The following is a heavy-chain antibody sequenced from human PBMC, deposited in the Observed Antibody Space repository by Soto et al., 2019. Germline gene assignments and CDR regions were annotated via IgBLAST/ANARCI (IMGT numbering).Heavy chain of an antibody. D-gene: IGHD3-10*01. J-gene: IGHJ6*02. V-gene: IGHV4-59*08. Sequence: QVQLQESGPGLVKPSETLSLTCTVSDDSSSNYKWSWIRQPPGRRLEWIAYIASNGGTRYNPSLQSRVTISIDTSTKQFFLKLSSVTAADTAVYYCVSQGFGRLHGLVDVWGQGSTVTVSS. CDR1: DDSSSNYK. CDR3: VSQGFGRLHGLVDV. CDR2: IASNGGT.